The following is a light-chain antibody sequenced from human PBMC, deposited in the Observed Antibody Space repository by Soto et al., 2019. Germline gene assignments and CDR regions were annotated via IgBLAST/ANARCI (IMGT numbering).Light chain of an antibody. CDR1: QGIRND. V-gene: IGKV1-6*01. Sequence: AIQMTQSPSSLSASVGDRVTIICRASQGIRNDLGWYQQRPGKAPKLLIYATSNLQSVVPSRFSGSGSGTDFTLTISRLQPEEFATYYCLQDYSSPRTFGQGTKVEIK. J-gene: IGKJ1*01. CDR2: ATS. CDR3: LQDYSSPRT.